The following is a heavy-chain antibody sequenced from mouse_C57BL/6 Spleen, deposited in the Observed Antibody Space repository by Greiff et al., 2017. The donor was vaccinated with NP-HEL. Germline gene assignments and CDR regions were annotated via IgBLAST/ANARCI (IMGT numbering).Heavy chain of an antibody. CDR1: GFTFSSYA. V-gene: IGHV5-4*01. J-gene: IGHJ4*01. CDR2: ISDGGSYT. Sequence: DVHLVESGGGLVKPGGSLKLSCAASGFTFSSYAMSWVRQTPEKRLEWVATISDGGSYTYYPDNVKGRFTISRDTAKNNLYLQMSHLKSEDTAMYYWASLYDYDGNYYAMDDWGQGTSVTVSS. CDR3: ASLYDYDGNYYAMDD. D-gene: IGHD2-4*01.